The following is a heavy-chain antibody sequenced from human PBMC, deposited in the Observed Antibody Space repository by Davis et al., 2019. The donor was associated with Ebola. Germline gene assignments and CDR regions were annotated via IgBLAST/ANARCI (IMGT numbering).Heavy chain of an antibody. CDR2: INSDGSTI. CDR1: GFTFSSSW. CDR3: AKEGDYCGGDCYGSFDY. J-gene: IGHJ4*02. D-gene: IGHD2-21*02. V-gene: IGHV3-74*01. Sequence: PGGSLRLSCAASGFTFSSSWIHWVRQAPGKGLVWVSRINSDGSTIDYADSVKGRFTISRDNSKNTLYLQMNSLRDEDAAVYYCAKEGDYCGGDCYGSFDYWGQGTLVTVSS.